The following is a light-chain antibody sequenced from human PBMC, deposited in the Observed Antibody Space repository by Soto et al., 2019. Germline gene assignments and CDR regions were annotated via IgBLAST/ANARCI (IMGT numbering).Light chain of an antibody. Sequence: DIVLTQSPLSLPVTPGEPASISCRSSQSLLHSSGYNRLDWYLQKPGQSPQLLIYSGSNRASGVPDRFSGSGSGTDFTLKISRVEAEDVGVYICMPTLQAWAFCQGTKVASK. CDR1: QSLLHSSGYNR. CDR2: SGS. V-gene: IGKV2-28*01. J-gene: IGKJ1*01. CDR3: MPTLQAWA.